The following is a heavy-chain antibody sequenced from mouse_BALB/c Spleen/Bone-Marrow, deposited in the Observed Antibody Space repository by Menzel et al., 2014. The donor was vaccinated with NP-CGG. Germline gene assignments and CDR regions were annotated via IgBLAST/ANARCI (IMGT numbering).Heavy chain of an antibody. J-gene: IGHJ2*01. D-gene: IGHD3-1*01. CDR2: IDPSDSYI. CDR1: GYTFTRFY. CDR3: AGWGYLDY. Sequence: QVQLQQPGAEFAKPGASVRLSCKASGYTFTRFYIHWVKQRPGQDLEWIGEIDPSDSYINYNQKFKGKATLTVDKSSSTAYMQLSSLTSEDSALYYCAGWGYLDYWGQGTTLTVSS. V-gene: IGHV1-69*02.